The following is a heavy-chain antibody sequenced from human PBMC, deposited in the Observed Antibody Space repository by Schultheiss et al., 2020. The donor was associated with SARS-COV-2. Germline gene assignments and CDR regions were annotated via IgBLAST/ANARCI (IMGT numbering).Heavy chain of an antibody. CDR1: GGSISSYY. D-gene: IGHD6-13*01. Sequence: SETLSLTCTVSGGSISSYYWTWIRQPAGKGLEWIGRVYPSGSTNYNPSLKSRVTMSADMSNNQFSLRLSSVTAADTAVYYCARDLGIAAAGTSWFDPWGQGTTVTVSS. CDR2: VYPSGST. V-gene: IGHV4-4*07. CDR3: ARDLGIAAAGTSWFDP. J-gene: IGHJ5*01.